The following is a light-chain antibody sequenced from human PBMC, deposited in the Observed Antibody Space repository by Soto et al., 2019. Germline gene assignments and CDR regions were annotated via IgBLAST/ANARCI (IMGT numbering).Light chain of an antibody. Sequence: DTVLTQSPGTLSLSPGERATLSCRASQSVGTYLAWYQQKPGQAPRLLIYDASNRATGIPARFSGSGSGTDFTLTISSLEPEDFATYYCQHSYSMPIAFGQGTRLEIK. J-gene: IGKJ5*01. CDR2: DAS. CDR1: QSVGTY. V-gene: IGKV3-11*01. CDR3: QHSYSMPIA.